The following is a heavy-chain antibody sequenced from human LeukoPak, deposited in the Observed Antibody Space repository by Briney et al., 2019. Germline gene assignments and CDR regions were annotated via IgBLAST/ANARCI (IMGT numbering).Heavy chain of an antibody. CDR2: INHSGST. Sequence: SETLSLTCTVSGGSFSGYYWSWIRQPPGKGLEWIGEINHSGSTNYNPSLKSRVTISVDTSKNQFSLKLSSVTAADTAVYYCARHRNYYYYGMDVWGQGTTVTVSS. CDR3: ARHRNYYYYGMDV. V-gene: IGHV4-34*01. D-gene: IGHD1-14*01. CDR1: GGSFSGYY. J-gene: IGHJ6*02.